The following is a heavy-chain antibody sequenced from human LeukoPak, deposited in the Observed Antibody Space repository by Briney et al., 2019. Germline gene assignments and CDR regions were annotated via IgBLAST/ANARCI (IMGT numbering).Heavy chain of an antibody. V-gene: IGHV4-59*01. J-gene: IGHJ6*03. CDR2: IYYSGST. CDR3: ARTTEGGYTYGYFYYYYMDV. D-gene: IGHD5-18*01. Sequence: SSETLSLTCTVSGGSISSYYWSWIRQPPGKGLEWIGYIYYSGSTNYNPSLKSRVTISVDTSKNQFSLKLTSVTAADTAVYYCARTTEGGYTYGYFYYYYMDVWGKGTTVTISS. CDR1: GGSISSYY.